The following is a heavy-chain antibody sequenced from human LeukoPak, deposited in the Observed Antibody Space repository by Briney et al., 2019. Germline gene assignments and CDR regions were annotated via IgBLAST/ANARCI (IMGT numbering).Heavy chain of an antibody. CDR2: ISSSGSTI. CDR3: AKATRAGNPIDY. Sequence: SGGSLRLSCAASGFTFSDYYMSWIRQTPGKGLEWVAYISSSGSTIYYADSVKGRFTISRDNSKNTLYLQMNSLRAEDTAVYYCAKATRAGNPIDYWGQGTLVTVSS. J-gene: IGHJ4*02. D-gene: IGHD1-1*01. CDR1: GFTFSDYY. V-gene: IGHV3-11*01.